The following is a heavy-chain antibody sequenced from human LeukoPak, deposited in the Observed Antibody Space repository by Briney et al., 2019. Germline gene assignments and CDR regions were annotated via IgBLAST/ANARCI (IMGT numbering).Heavy chain of an antibody. CDR2: IIGSGGNT. D-gene: IGHD3-3*01. J-gene: IGHJ4*02. CDR1: GFTFNNYA. V-gene: IGHV3-23*01. Sequence: PGGSLRLSCAASGFTFNNYAMTWVRQAPGKGLEWVSTIIGSGGNTDYADSVKGRFTISRDNSKNTLYLQINSLRAEDTAVYYCARDLTDDFWSGYHFDYWGQGTLVTVSS. CDR3: ARDLTDDFWSGYHFDY.